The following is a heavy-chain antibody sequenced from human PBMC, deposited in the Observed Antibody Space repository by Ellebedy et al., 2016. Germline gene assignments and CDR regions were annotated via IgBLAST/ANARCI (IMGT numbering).Heavy chain of an antibody. CDR1: GYTFTGYY. CDR3: ARDLAYGSGSYYNLQVY. V-gene: IGHV1-2*02. CDR2: INPNSGGT. Sequence: ASVKVSCKASGYTFTGYYVNWLRQAPGQGLEWMGWINPNSGGTYYAQKFQGRVTMTRDTSISTAYMELSNLRSDDTAVYYCARDLAYGSGSYYNLQVYWGQGTLVTVSS. J-gene: IGHJ4*02. D-gene: IGHD3-10*01.